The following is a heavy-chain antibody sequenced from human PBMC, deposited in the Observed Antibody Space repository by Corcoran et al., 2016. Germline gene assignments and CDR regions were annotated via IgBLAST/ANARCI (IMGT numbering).Heavy chain of an antibody. J-gene: IGHJ3*02. D-gene: IGHD3-22*01. CDR3: ARGSSGYYPRPDAFDI. Sequence: QVQLQESGPGLVKPSDTLSLTCTVSGGSISRYYWSWIRQPPGKGLQGIGYIYYSGSTNYNPSLKSRVSISVDTSKNQFSLKLSSLTAADTAVYYCARGSSGYYPRPDAFDIWGQGTMVTVSS. CDR1: GGSISRYY. CDR2: IYYSGST. V-gene: IGHV4-59*07.